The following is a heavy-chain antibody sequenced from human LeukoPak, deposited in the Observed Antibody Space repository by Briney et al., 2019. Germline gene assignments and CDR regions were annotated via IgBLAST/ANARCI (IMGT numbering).Heavy chain of an antibody. CDR2: VYSGGST. Sequence: GGSLRLSCAASGFTVSSDYMTWVRQAPGKGLEWVSFVYSGGSTCYADSVKGRFTISRDNSKNTLYLQMNSLRAEDTAVYYCARAEFSKRYSSGLYYFDYWGQGTLVTVSS. J-gene: IGHJ4*02. CDR3: ARAEFSKRYSSGLYYFDY. V-gene: IGHV3-53*01. D-gene: IGHD6-19*01. CDR1: GFTVSSDY.